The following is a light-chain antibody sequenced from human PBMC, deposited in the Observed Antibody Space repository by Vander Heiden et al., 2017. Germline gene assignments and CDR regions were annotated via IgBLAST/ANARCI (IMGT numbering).Light chain of an antibody. CDR2: DDG. CDR1: NIGSKS. V-gene: IGLV3-21*03. J-gene: IGLJ2*01. Sequence: SYVLTQPPSVSVAPGSTARITCGGNNIGSKSVHWYQQKPGQAPVLVVYDDGDRPSGIPERFSGSNSGNTATLTISRVEAGDEADYYCQVCDSSSDHVVFGGGTKLTVL. CDR3: QVCDSSSDHVV.